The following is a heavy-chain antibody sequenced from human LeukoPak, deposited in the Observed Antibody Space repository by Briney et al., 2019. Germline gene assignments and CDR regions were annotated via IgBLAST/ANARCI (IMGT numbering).Heavy chain of an antibody. D-gene: IGHD6-19*01. V-gene: IGHV3-23*01. Sequence: GGSLRLSCAGSGFTFSSYAMSWVRQAPGKGLEWVSTISGTGGSTYYTDSVKGRFTISRDNSKNTLYLQMNSLRAEDTAVYYCAKGGGSGWPFDYWGQGTLVTVSS. CDR1: GFTFSSYA. CDR3: AKGGGSGWPFDY. CDR2: ISGTGGST. J-gene: IGHJ4*02.